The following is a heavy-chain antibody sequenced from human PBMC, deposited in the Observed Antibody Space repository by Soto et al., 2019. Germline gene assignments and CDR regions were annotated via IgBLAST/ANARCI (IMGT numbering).Heavy chain of an antibody. J-gene: IGHJ5*02. CDR2: IYPGDPDT. CDR3: ARIVDIVVVPARLGGFDP. D-gene: IGHD2-2*03. Sequence: GESLKISCKGSGYSFTSYWIGWVRQMPGKGLEWMGIIYPGDPDTRYSPSFQGQVTISADKSISTAYLQWSSLKASDTAMYYCARIVDIVVVPARLGGFDPWGQGTLVTVSS. CDR1: GYSFTSYW. V-gene: IGHV5-51*01.